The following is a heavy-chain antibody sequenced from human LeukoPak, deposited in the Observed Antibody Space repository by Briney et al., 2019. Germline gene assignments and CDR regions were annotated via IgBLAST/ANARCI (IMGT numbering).Heavy chain of an antibody. CDR3: ARGRGDY. V-gene: IGHV4-59*12. D-gene: IGHD3-10*01. J-gene: IGHJ4*02. Sequence: SETLSLTCTVSGSSISSYYWSWIRQPPGKGLEWIGYIYHTGRTYYNPSLKSRVTISVDRSKNQFSLKLSSVTAADTAVYYCARGRGDYWGQGTLVTVSS. CDR2: IYHTGRT. CDR1: GSSISSYY.